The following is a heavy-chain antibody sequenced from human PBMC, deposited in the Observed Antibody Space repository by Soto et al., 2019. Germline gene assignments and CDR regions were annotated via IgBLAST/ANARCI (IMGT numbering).Heavy chain of an antibody. CDR3: ATDRGLYSSSWYLDLGY. Sequence: ASVKVSCKASGYTFTSYYMHWVRQAPGQGLEWMGIINPSGGSTSYAQKFQGRVTMTRDTSTSTVYMELSSLRSEDTAVYYCATDRGLYSSSWYLDLGYWGQGTLVTVSS. J-gene: IGHJ4*02. CDR1: GYTFTSYY. CDR2: INPSGGST. V-gene: IGHV1-46*01. D-gene: IGHD6-13*01.